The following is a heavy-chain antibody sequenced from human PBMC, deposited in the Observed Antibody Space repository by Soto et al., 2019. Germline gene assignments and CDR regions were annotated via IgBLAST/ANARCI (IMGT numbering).Heavy chain of an antibody. V-gene: IGHV4-39*01. CDR2: IYYSGST. CDR1: GGSISSSSYY. Sequence: PSETLSLTCTVSGGSISSSSYYWGWIRQPPGKGLEWIGSIYYSGSTYYNPSLKSRDTISVDTSKNQFSLKLSSVTAADTAVYYCARASNYDFWSGYKSSWGYYYYGMDVWGQGTTVTVSS. J-gene: IGHJ6*02. CDR3: ARASNYDFWSGYKSSWGYYYYGMDV. D-gene: IGHD3-3*01.